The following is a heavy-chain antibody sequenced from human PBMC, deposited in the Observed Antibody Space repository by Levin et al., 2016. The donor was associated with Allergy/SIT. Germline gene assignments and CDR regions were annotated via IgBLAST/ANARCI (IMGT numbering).Heavy chain of an antibody. D-gene: IGHD1-26*01. CDR3: ARGIVGASVAFDI. V-gene: IGHV3-48*03. CDR1: GFTFSNYE. J-gene: IGHJ3*02. CDR2: ISSSGTTI. Sequence: GESLKISCAASGFTFSNYEMNWVRQAPGKGLEWVSYISSSGTTIYYADSVKGRFTISRDSAKNSLYLQMNSLRAEDTAVYYCARGIVGASVAFDIWGQGTVVTVSS.